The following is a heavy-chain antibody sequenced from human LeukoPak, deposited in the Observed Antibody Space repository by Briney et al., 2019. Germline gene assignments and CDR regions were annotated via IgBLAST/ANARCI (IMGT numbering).Heavy chain of an antibody. CDR2: IDYSGTT. D-gene: IGHD3-22*01. V-gene: IGHV4-59*01. CDR1: GGSIGRFN. Sequence: PSETLSLTCTVSGGSIGRFNWSWMRQPPGKGLEWFGYIDYSGTTNINPSLKSRVTISVDTSRNQFSLKLTSVTAADAAVYYCARGRFYDSPATGTFDIWGQGRTVTVSS. CDR3: ARGRFYDSPATGTFDI. J-gene: IGHJ3*02.